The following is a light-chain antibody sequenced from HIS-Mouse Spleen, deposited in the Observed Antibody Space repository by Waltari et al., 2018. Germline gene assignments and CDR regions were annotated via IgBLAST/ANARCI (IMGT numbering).Light chain of an antibody. CDR3: CSYAGSSTFVV. CDR1: SSDVGSYNL. J-gene: IGLJ3*02. CDR2: EDS. Sequence: QPALTQPALGSGSPGQSITISCTGTSSDVGSYNLVSWYQQHPGKAPELMIYEDSKRPSGVSNRFSGSKSGNTASLTITGLQAEDEADYYCCSYAGSSTFVVFGGGTKLTVL. V-gene: IGLV2-23*02.